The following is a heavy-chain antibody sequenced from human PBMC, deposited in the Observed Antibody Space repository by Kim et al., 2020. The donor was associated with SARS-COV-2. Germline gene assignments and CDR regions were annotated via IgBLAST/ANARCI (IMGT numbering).Heavy chain of an antibody. V-gene: IGHV3-49*04. D-gene: IGHD3-10*01. CDR2: IRSKAYGGTA. CDR1: GFSLDDHY. J-gene: IGHJ4*02. Sequence: GGSLRLSCTVSGFSLDDHYMNWVRQAPGKGLEWVGFIRSKAYGGTAEYAASVKGRFTISKDDSKRLAYLQMNSLKTEDTAVYYCTTNPVGLIPFDFWGQRTLVTVSS. CDR3: TTNPVGLIPFDF.